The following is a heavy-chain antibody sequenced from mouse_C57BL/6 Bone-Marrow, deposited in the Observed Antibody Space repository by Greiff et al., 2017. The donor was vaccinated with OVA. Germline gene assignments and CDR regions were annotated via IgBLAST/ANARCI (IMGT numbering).Heavy chain of an antibody. CDR2: IWSGGST. V-gene: IGHV2-2*01. J-gene: IGHJ2*01. D-gene: IGHD2-3*01. Sequence: LQESGPGLVQPSQSLSITCTVSGFSLTSYGVHWVRQSPGKGLEWLGVIWSGGSTDYNAAFISRLSISKDNSKSQVFFKMNSLQADDTAIYYCARNLPRDGYYVFDYWGQGTTLTVSS. CDR1: GFSLTSYG. CDR3: ARNLPRDGYYVFDY.